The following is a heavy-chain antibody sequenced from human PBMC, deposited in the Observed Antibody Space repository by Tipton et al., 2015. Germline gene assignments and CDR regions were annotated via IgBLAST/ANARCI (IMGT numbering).Heavy chain of an antibody. CDR1: GDSISSRIYY. V-gene: IGHV4-39*01. D-gene: IGHD1-26*01. J-gene: IGHJ4*02. Sequence: TLSLTCTVSGDSISSRIYYWGWIRQPPGKGLEWLGSIYNSGNTYYNPSLKSRFTISVDTSKNQFSLELSSVTAADTAVYYCARHSGIVDFWGQGTVVTVSS. CDR2: IYNSGNT. CDR3: ARHSGIVDF.